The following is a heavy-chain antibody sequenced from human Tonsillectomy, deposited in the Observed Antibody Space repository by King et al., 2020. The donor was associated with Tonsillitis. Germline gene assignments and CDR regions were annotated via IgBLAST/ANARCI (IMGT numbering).Heavy chain of an antibody. CDR2: IYYTGST. D-gene: IGHD6-19*01. Sequence: QLQESGPGLVKPSETLSLTCTVSGGSMSRYYWSWIRQPPGKGLEWIGYIYYTGSTNYNPSLKSRGTISIDTSKNQFSLRLSSVTAADTAAYYCAGRGWDYSYGMDVWGQGTTVTVSS. CDR1: GGSMSRYY. CDR3: AGRGWDYSYGMDV. V-gene: IGHV4-59*01. J-gene: IGHJ6*02.